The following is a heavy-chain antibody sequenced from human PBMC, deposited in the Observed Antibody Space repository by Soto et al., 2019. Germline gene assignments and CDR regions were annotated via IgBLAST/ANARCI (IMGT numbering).Heavy chain of an antibody. CDR3: ARDRGYDAHDYYYNAMDV. CDR2: IRGFSPYT. V-gene: IGHV3-21*01. J-gene: IGHJ6*02. CDR1: GFAFRTYT. Sequence: GGSLRLSCISSGFAFRTYTMNWVRQAPGKGLEWVSGIRGFSPYTFYAESVKGRFTISRDNAKNSLYLQMDSLRAEDTAVYYCARDRGYDAHDYYYNAMDVWGQGTTVTVSS. D-gene: IGHD3-10*01.